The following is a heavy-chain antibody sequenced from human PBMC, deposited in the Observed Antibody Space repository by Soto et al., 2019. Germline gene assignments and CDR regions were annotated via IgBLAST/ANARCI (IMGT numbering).Heavy chain of an antibody. Sequence: EVQLLESGGGLVQPGGSLRLSCAASGFTFSSFAMSWVRQAPGKGLEWVSAIRGGGGGTYYADFVKGRFTISRDNSKNTQYLQMNSLRAEDTAVYYCARVLGGSGSPVDYWGQGTLVTVSS. V-gene: IGHV3-23*01. J-gene: IGHJ4*02. D-gene: IGHD2-15*01. CDR1: GFTFSSFA. CDR2: IRGGGGGT. CDR3: ARVLGGSGSPVDY.